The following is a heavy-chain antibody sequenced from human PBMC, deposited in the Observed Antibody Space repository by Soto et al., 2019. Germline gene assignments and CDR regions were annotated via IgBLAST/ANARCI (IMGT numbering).Heavy chain of an antibody. D-gene: IGHD3-3*01. J-gene: IGHJ5*02. CDR2: IYYSGST. Sequence: QMQLQESGPGLAETLSLTCTVSGVSITSGDYYWNWIRQPPGKGLEWIGSIYYSGSTYYNPSLKSRVXTSKDXXKSQFSLKLSSVTAADTAVYYCASFGVASMNWFDPWGQGTLVTVSS. CDR1: GVSITSGDYY. V-gene: IGHV4-30-4*01. CDR3: ASFGVASMNWFDP.